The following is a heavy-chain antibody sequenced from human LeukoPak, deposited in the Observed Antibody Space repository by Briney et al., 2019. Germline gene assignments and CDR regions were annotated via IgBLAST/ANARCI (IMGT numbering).Heavy chain of an antibody. J-gene: IGHJ4*02. V-gene: IGHV3-30*18. CDR1: GFSFSSYG. CDR3: AKDLGVGAYLLFDYITSGLDS. Sequence: GRSLRLSCAASGFSFSSYGMHWVRQAPGKGLEWVAVISYDGSNEYFADSVKGRFTVSRDNSKNTLYLQMNSLRPEDTAVYYCAKDLGVGAYLLFDYITSGLDSWGQGTLVTVSS. D-gene: IGHD2/OR15-2a*01. CDR2: ISYDGSNE.